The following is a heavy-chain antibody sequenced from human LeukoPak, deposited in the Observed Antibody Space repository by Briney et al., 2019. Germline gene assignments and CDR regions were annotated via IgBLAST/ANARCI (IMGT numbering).Heavy chain of an antibody. CDR3: RGDSSY. J-gene: IGHJ4*02. CDR1: GFTVSSNY. V-gene: IGHV3-53*01. D-gene: IGHD2-21*01. CDR2: IYSGDIT. Sequence: GGSLRLSCAASGFTVSSNYMNWVRLAPGKGPEWVSLIYSGDITYYADSVKGRFTISRDNSKNTLYLQIHSRRAEDTAVYYCRGDSSYWGQGTLVTVSS.